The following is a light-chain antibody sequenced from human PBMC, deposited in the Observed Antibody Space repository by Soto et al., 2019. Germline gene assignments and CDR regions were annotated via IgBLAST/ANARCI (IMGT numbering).Light chain of an antibody. CDR1: QGIGSY. J-gene: IGKJ4*01. CDR2: AAS. CDR3: HQLNNYPLT. V-gene: IGKV1-9*01. Sequence: DIQFTQSPSFLSASVGDRVSITCRASQGIGSYLAWYQQKPGKAPSILIYAASTLQSGVPSRFRGSGSGTDFTLTISRLQPEDFETYYCHQLNNYPLTFGGGTKVDI.